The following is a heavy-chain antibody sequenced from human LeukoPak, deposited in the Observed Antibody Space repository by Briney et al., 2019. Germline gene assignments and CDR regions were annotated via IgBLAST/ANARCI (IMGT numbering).Heavy chain of an antibody. J-gene: IGHJ4*02. Sequence: EASVKVSCKASGGTFSSYTISWVRQAPGQGLEWMGRIIPTLGIANYAQKFQGRVTITADKSTSTAYMELSSLRSEDTAVYYCASGGGYNLVYWGQGTLVTVSS. CDR3: ASGGGYNLVY. D-gene: IGHD5-24*01. V-gene: IGHV1-69*02. CDR1: GGTFSSYT. CDR2: IIPTLGIA.